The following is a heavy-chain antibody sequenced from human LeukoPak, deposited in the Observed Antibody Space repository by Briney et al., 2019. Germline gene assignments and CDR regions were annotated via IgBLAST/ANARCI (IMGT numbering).Heavy chain of an antibody. Sequence: GGSLRLSCAASGFTFSSYWMHWVRQAPGKGLVWVSRINSDGSSTSYADSVKGRFTTSRDNAKNTLYLQMNSLRAEDTAVYYCASHSSSWYRDYWGQGTLVTVSS. D-gene: IGHD6-13*01. CDR3: ASHSSSWYRDY. V-gene: IGHV3-74*01. CDR1: GFTFSSYW. J-gene: IGHJ4*02. CDR2: INSDGSST.